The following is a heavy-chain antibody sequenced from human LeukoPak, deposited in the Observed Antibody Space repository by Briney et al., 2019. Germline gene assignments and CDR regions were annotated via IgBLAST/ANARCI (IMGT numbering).Heavy chain of an antibody. D-gene: IGHD1-26*01. Sequence: SETLSLTCAVSGGSFSDYSWSWIRQSPGEGLEWIGEINHSGATNYNPSFKSRVTISVDTSKKQVSLKLNSVTAADTAVYYCARAGIAKAPVRATPFAYWGQGTLVTVSS. V-gene: IGHV4-34*01. CDR2: INHSGAT. CDR3: ARAGIAKAPVRATPFAY. J-gene: IGHJ4*02. CDR1: GGSFSDYS.